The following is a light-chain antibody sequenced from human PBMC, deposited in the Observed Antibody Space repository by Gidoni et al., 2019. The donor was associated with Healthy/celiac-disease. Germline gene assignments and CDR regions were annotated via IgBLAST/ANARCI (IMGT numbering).Light chain of an antibody. CDR3: QQCYSTPRT. V-gene: IGKV1-39*01. CDR1: QSISSH. J-gene: IGKJ1*01. CDR2: AAS. Sequence: QMTLSPSSLSASVGDRVTITCRASQSISSHLDWYQQKPGKAPKLLIYAASSWQSGIPSRFSGSGSGTDFTLTISSLQSEDFATYYCQQCYSTPRTFXQXTKVXIK.